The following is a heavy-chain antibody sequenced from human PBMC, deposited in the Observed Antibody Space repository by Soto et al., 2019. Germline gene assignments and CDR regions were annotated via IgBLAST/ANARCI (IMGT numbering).Heavy chain of an antibody. D-gene: IGHD2-8*01. CDR1: GFTFSTYW. CDR2: IKQDGSVK. V-gene: IGHV3-7*01. J-gene: IGHJ4*02. Sequence: EVLLVESGGGLVQPGGSLRLSCTDSGFTFSTYWMNWVRQTPGKGLEWVAIIKQDGSVKHYVDFVKGRFTISRDNAKKSLYLQMNNLRAEDTAVYYCVRSNGWTPDFWGRGTLVTVSS. CDR3: VRSNGWTPDF.